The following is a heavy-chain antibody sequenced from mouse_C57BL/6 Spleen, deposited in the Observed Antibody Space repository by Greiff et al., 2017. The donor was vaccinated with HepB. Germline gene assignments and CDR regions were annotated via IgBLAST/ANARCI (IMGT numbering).Heavy chain of an antibody. CDR2: IHPNSGST. Sequence: VQLQQPGAELVKPGASVKLSCKASGYTFTSYWMHWVKQRPGQGLEWIGMIHPNSGSTNYNEKFKSKATLTVDKSSSTAYMQLSSLTSEDSAVYYCASSTTVVATNFDVWGTGTTVTVSS. CDR3: ASSTTVVATNFDV. D-gene: IGHD1-1*01. J-gene: IGHJ1*03. V-gene: IGHV1-64*01. CDR1: GYTFTSYW.